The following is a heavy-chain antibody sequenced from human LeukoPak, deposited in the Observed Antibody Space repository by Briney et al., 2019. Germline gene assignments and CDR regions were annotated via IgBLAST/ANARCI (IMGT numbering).Heavy chain of an antibody. CDR3: TRSLMD. CDR1: GITLSGYW. D-gene: IGHD3-16*01. J-gene: IGHJ4*02. Sequence: GGSLRLSCAASGITLSGYWMHWVRQAPGKGLVWVSRINFDGSDTSYADFVKGRFTISRDNAKNTLFLQMNSLRAEDTAVYYCTRSLMDWGQGIRITVSS. V-gene: IGHV3-74*01. CDR2: INFDGSDT.